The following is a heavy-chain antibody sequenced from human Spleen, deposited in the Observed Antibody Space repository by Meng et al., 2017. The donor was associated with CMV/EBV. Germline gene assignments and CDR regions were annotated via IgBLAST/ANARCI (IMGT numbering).Heavy chain of an antibody. V-gene: IGHV3-23*03. CDR3: AKAHDFWSGYYDY. CDR2: IYNGGGST. J-gene: IGHJ4*02. D-gene: IGHD3-3*01. CDR1: GFTFSTYV. Sequence: GGSLRLSCAASGFTFSTYVITWFRQAPGKGLVWVSLIYNGGGSTHYADSVKGRFTISRDNSKNTLYLQMNSLRAEDTAVYYCAKAHDFWSGYYDYWGQGALVTVSS.